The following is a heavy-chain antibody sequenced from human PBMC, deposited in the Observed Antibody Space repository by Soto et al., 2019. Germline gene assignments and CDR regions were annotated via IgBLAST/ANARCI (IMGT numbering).Heavy chain of an antibody. CDR1: GFTFSDYA. CDR2: VSHDGRNT. D-gene: IGHD6-19*01. Sequence: VQLVESGGGVVQPGRSLRLSCAASGFTFSDYAMHWVRQAPGKGLEWVAVVSHDGRNTHYADSVKGRFSISRDSSKNTVSLEMTSLRPEDTAVCYCVRGGLQWLLTSAFSSWGQGALVTVSS. V-gene: IGHV3-30*03. J-gene: IGHJ5*02. CDR3: VRGGLQWLLTSAFSS.